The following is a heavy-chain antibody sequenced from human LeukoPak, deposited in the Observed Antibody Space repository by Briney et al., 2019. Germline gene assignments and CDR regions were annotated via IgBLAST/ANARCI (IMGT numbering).Heavy chain of an antibody. CDR3: ARATPGAIGMDV. CDR2: INPSGGST. Sequence: ASVKVSCKASGYTFTSYYMHWVRQAPGQGLEWMGIINPSGGSTSYAQKFQGRVTMTRDTSTSTVYMELSSLRSEDTAVSYCARATPGAIGMDVWGQGTTVTVSS. D-gene: IGHD1-14*01. CDR1: GYTFTSYY. J-gene: IGHJ6*02. V-gene: IGHV1-46*01.